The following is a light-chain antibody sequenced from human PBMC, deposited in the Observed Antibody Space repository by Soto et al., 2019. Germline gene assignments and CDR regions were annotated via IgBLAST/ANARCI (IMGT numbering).Light chain of an antibody. CDR3: QQFDGSRPAFT. Sequence: ESILTQSPGTLSLSPGERATLSCRASQTVNSRHLNWYQHKPGQAPRLLIYGASIRAAGIPDRFIGSRSGADFSLTITRLEPEDSAVYYCQQFDGSRPAFTFGQGTKLEI. CDR2: GAS. CDR1: QTVNSRH. V-gene: IGKV3-20*01. J-gene: IGKJ2*01.